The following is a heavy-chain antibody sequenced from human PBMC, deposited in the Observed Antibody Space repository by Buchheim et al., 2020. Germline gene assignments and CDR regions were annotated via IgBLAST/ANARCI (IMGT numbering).Heavy chain of an antibody. Sequence: QVQLQQWGAGLLKPSETLSLTCAVYGGSFSGYYWSWIRQPPGKGLEWIGEINHSGSSNYNPSLKSRVTISVDTSKNQSSLQLSSVTAADTAVYYCAREEFWSGCYIGQAWDWFDPWGQGTL. CDR1: GGSFSGYY. CDR3: AREEFWSGCYIGQAWDWFDP. J-gene: IGHJ5*02. V-gene: IGHV4-34*01. CDR2: INHSGSS. D-gene: IGHD3-3*01.